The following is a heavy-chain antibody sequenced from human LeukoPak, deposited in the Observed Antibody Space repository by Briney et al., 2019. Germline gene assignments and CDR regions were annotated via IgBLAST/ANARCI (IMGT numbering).Heavy chain of an antibody. CDR3: ARDPQHSSGWYPHYGMDV. D-gene: IGHD6-19*01. CDR1: GYTFTSYG. Sequence: ASVKVSCKASGYTFTSYGISWVRQAPGRGLEWMGWISAYNGNTNYAQKLQGRVTMTTDTSTSTAYMELRSLRSDDTAVYYCARDPQHSSGWYPHYGMDVWGQGTTVTVSS. V-gene: IGHV1-18*01. CDR2: ISAYNGNT. J-gene: IGHJ6*02.